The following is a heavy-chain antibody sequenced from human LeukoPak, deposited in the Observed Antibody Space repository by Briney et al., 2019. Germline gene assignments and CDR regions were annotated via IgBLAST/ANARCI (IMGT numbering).Heavy chain of an antibody. CDR2: ISSSGSTI. J-gene: IGHJ4*02. V-gene: IGHV3-48*03. Sequence: PGGSLRLSCAAFGXTFNSYEMNWVRQAPGKGLEWVSYISSSGSTIYYADSVKGRFTISRDNAKSSLYLQMNSLRAEDTAIYYCARQDRVLIAFDYWGQGTLVTVSS. D-gene: IGHD3-3*01. CDR3: ARQDRVLIAFDY. CDR1: GXTFNSYE.